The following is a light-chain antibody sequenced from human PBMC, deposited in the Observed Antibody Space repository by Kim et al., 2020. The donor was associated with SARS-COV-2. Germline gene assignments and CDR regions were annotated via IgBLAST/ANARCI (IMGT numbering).Light chain of an antibody. Sequence: TTNRKSSQLLLYSSHTTTYLAWSQPKPGQPPKLLIYWASTRYSSLPDRFSGSGSGTDFTLTIRSLQAEAVAVYYCHQYYITPATFGQGPQVAI. CDR3: HQYYITPAT. CDR2: WAS. V-gene: IGKV4-1*01. J-gene: IGKJ1*01. CDR1: QLLLYSSHTTTY.